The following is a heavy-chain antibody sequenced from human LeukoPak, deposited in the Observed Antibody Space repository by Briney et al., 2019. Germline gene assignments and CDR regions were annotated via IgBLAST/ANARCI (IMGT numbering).Heavy chain of an antibody. CDR3: ARHLWQQLAFFEY. Sequence: NPSETLSLTCTISGGSISSSSYYWGWIRQPPGKGLEWIGSIYYSGSTYYNPSLKSRVTISVDTSKNQFSLKLSSVTAADTAVYYCARHLWQQLAFFEYWGQGTLVTVSS. D-gene: IGHD6-13*01. CDR2: IYYSGST. J-gene: IGHJ4*02. CDR1: GGSISSSSYY. V-gene: IGHV4-39*01.